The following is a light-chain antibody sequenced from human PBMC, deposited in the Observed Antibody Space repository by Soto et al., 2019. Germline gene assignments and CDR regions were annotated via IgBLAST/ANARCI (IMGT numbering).Light chain of an antibody. CDR1: QTISSW. CDR3: QQYYSYPRT. V-gene: IGKV1-5*03. J-gene: IGKJ1*01. CDR2: QAS. Sequence: DIQMTQSPSTLSASVGDRVTITCRASQTISSWLAWYQQKPGKAPQLLIYQASSLKSGVPSRFSGSGSGTEFTLTISCLQSEDFATYYCQQYYSYPRTFGQGTKVDIK.